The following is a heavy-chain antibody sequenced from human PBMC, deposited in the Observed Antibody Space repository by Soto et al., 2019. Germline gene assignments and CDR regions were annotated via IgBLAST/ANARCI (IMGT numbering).Heavy chain of an antibody. D-gene: IGHD3-9*01. J-gene: IGHJ4*02. CDR1: GGSFSGYY. CDR3: ARGLLYYDILTGYYSSLDFDY. Sequence: SETLCLTCAVEGGSFSGYYWSWIRQPPGKGLEWIGEINHSGSTNYNPSLKSRVTISVDTSKNQFSLKLSSVTAADTAVYYCARGLLYYDILTGYYSSLDFDYWGQGTLVTVSS. CDR2: INHSGST. V-gene: IGHV4-34*01.